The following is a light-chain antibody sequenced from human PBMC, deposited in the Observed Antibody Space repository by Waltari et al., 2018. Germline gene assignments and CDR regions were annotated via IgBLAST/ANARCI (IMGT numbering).Light chain of an antibody. CDR2: EFT. J-gene: IGLJ3*02. CDR3: CSFAGSYTWV. V-gene: IGLV2-11*01. Sequence: WYQQYPGKAPKLFIYEFTKRPSGVPDRFSASKSGNTASLTISGLQAEDEADYYCCSFAGSYTWVFGGGTKLTVL.